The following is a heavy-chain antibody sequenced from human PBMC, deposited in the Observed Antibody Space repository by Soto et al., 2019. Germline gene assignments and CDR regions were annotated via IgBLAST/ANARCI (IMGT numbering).Heavy chain of an antibody. CDR1: GFTFSSYD. Sequence: QVQLVESGGGVVQPGRSLRLSCAASGFTFSSYDMHWVRQAPGKGLEWVAVISYDGSNKYYADYVKGRFTISRDNSKNTLYLQMNSLRAEDTAVYYCAKDGPYDNTLGAFDIWGQGTMVTVSS. CDR3: AKDGPYDNTLGAFDI. V-gene: IGHV3-30*18. CDR2: ISYDGSNK. D-gene: IGHD3-22*01. J-gene: IGHJ3*02.